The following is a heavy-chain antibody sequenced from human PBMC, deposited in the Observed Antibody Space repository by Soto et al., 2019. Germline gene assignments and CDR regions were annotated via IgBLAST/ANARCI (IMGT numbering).Heavy chain of an antibody. D-gene: IGHD3-16*01. Sequence: SETLSLTCAVSSGSISSSNWWSWVRQPPGKGLEWIGEIYHSGSTNYNPSLKSRVTISVDKSTNQFSLKLSSVTAADTAVYYCARGRGHYYFEEWREGTQVSVSS. V-gene: IGHV4-4*02. CDR1: SGSISSSNW. CDR2: IYHSGST. J-gene: IGHJ4*02. CDR3: ARGRGHYYFEE.